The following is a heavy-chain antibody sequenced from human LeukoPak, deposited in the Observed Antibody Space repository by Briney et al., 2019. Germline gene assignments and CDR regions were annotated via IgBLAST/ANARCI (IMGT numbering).Heavy chain of an antibody. CDR3: AKVGDNWDFDY. CDR2: ISYDGSNK. CDR1: GFTFSSYA. J-gene: IGHJ4*02. Sequence: GGSLRLSCAASGFTFSSYAMHWVRQAPGKGLEWVALISYDGSNKYYADSVKGRFTISRDNSKNTLYLQMNSLRTEDTAVYYCAKVGDNWDFDYWGQGTLVSVSS. V-gene: IGHV3-30*18. D-gene: IGHD3-16*01.